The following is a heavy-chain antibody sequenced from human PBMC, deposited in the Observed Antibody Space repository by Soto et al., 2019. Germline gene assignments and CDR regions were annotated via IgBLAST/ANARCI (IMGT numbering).Heavy chain of an antibody. D-gene: IGHD2-2*02. Sequence: SVKVSCKVSGSRFSNYVISWVRQAPGHGLEWLGRIIPIFNSTKYAQSFQGRVTITADKSTSTASLELSSLRSDDTAVYYCAREGRGKKAGYNGLVSLGYWGDGTLVTVSS. V-gene: IGHV1-69*06. CDR1: GSRFSNYV. J-gene: IGHJ4*01. CDR3: AREGRGKKAGYNGLVSLGY. CDR2: IIPIFNST.